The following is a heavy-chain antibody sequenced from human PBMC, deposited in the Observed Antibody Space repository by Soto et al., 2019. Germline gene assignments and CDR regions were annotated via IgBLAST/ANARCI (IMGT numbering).Heavy chain of an antibody. Sequence: GCLPTSCAASGFTFRSYAMNWVRQAPGKGPEWVSVISGSGDRAYHANSVKGRFTIARDNSKNTLYLQVNSLRAEDTAVYYCTKGYGARHSPFDYWGQGTQVTVSS. CDR1: GFTFRSYA. CDR3: TKGYGARHSPFDY. CDR2: ISGSGDRA. J-gene: IGHJ4*02. D-gene: IGHD5-12*01. V-gene: IGHV3-23*01.